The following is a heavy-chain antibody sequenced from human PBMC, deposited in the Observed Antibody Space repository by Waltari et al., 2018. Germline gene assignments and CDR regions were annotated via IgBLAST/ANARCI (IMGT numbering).Heavy chain of an antibody. V-gene: IGHV4-4*03. CDR1: GGPIGSSNW. D-gene: IGHD5-18*01. J-gene: IGHJ3*02. Sequence: QVQLQEPGPGLVKPPGPLSLTCAVSGGPIGSSNWWSWVRQPPGKGLECIGEIYHSVSTNYNPPLKSRVTISVDKSKNQFSLKLSSVTAADTAVYYCARDGIPPLPRAFDIWGQGTMVTVSS. CDR2: IYHSVST. CDR3: ARDGIPPLPRAFDI.